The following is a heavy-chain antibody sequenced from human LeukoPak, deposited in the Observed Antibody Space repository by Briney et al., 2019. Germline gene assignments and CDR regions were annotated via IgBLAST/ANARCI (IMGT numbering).Heavy chain of an antibody. J-gene: IGHJ4*02. CDR3: AKGSLGSLAGYFDY. D-gene: IGHD1-26*01. CDR2: VSGSGGST. Sequence: PGGSLRLSCAASGFTFSSYAMSWVRQAPGKGLEWVSAVSGSGGSTYYADSVKGRFTISRDNSKNTLYLQMNSLRAEDTAVYYCAKGSLGSLAGYFDYWGQGTLVTVSS. CDR1: GFTFSSYA. V-gene: IGHV3-23*01.